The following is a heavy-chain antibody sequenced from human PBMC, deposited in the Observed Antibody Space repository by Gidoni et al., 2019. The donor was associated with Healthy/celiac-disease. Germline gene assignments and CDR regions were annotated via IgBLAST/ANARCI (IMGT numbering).Heavy chain of an antibody. J-gene: IGHJ4*02. CDR1: GGSFSGYY. D-gene: IGHD1-26*01. V-gene: IGHV4-34*01. CDR3: ARAGRGWKTFDY. Sequence: QVQLQQWGAGLLKPSETLSLTCAVYGGSFSGYYWSWIRQPPGKGLEWIGEINHSGSTNYNPSLKSRVTISVDTSKNQFSLKLSSVTAADTAVYYCARAGRGWKTFDYWGQGTLVTVSS. CDR2: INHSGST.